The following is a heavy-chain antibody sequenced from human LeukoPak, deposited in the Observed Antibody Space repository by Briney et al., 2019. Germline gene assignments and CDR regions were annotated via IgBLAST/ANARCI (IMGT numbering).Heavy chain of an antibody. J-gene: IGHJ6*02. D-gene: IGHD2-2*01. CDR3: ARVPVVPAARYYYYGMDV. V-gene: IGHV4-34*01. CDR2: INHSGST. CDR1: GGSFSGYY. Sequence: SETLSLTCAVYGGSFSGYYWSWIRQPPGKGLEWIGEINHSGSTNYNPPLKSRVTISVDTSKNQFSLKLSSVTAADTAVYYCARVPVVPAARYYYYGMDVWGQGTTVTVSS.